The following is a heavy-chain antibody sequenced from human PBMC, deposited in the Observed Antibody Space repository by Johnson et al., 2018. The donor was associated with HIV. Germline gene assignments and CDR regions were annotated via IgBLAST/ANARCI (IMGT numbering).Heavy chain of an antibody. CDR2: IQYDATNR. D-gene: IGHD3-22*01. Sequence: QVQLVESGGGLVQPGGSLRLSCAASGFTFSSYAMSWVRQAPGKGLEWVAFIQYDATNRYYVDSVKGRFTISRDNSKNTVYLQMNSLRTEDSSLYYCAIDFGSGCADAFDIWGQGTMVTFSS. V-gene: IGHV3-30*02. CDR1: GFTFSSYA. J-gene: IGHJ3*02. CDR3: AIDFGSGCADAFDI.